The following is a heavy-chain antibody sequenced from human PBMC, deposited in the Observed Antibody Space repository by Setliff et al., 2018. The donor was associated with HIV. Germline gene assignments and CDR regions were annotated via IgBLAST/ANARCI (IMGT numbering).Heavy chain of an antibody. V-gene: IGHV4-61*08. CDR3: ARGTLNYLDY. Sequence: PSETLSLTCSVTGDSVNNSGFFWNWIRQTPGKGLEWIGNVYYRGNTKYNPSLKSRVTLSVDTSKNQFDLEVNSVTAADTAVYYCARGTLNYLDYWGQGALVTVS. CDR2: VYYRGNT. CDR1: GDSVNNSGFF. J-gene: IGHJ4*02. D-gene: IGHD2-8*01.